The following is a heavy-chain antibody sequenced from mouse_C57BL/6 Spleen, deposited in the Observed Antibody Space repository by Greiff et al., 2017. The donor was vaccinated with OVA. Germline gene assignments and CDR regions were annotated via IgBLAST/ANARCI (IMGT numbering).Heavy chain of an antibody. V-gene: IGHV1-81*01. Sequence: QVQLQQSGAELARPGASVKLSCKASGYTFTSYGISWVKQRTGQGLEWIGEIYPRSGNTYYNEKFKGKATLTADKSSSTAYMELRSLTSEDSAVYFCARVGLSTTGVVEFPYYFDYWGQGTTLTVSS. CDR1: GYTFTSYG. J-gene: IGHJ2*01. CDR2: IYPRSGNT. CDR3: ARVGLSTTGVVEFPYYFDY. D-gene: IGHD1-1*01.